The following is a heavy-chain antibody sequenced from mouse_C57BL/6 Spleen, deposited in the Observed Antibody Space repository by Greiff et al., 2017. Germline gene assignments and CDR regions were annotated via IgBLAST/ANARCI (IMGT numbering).Heavy chain of an antibody. CDR1: GFSFNTYA. Sequence: EVKLVESGGGLVQPKGSLKLSCAASGFSFNTYAMNWVRQAPGKGLEWVARIRSKSNNYATYYADSVKDRFTISRDDSESKLYLQMNNLKTEDTAMYYCVRDSNYVWYFDYWGQGTTLTVSS. J-gene: IGHJ2*01. V-gene: IGHV10-1*01. D-gene: IGHD2-5*01. CDR3: VRDSNYVWYFDY. CDR2: IRSKSNNYAT.